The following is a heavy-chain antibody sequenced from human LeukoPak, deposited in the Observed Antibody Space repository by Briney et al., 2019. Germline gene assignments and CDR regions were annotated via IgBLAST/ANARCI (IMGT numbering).Heavy chain of an antibody. J-gene: IGHJ4*02. Sequence: GGSLRLSCAASGFTFSSYSMNWVRQAPGKGLEWVSSISSSSSYIYYADSVKGRFTISRDNSKNTVYLQMNSLRAEDTAVYYCARDEYCSGGSCYMGDYWGQGTLVTVSS. CDR2: ISSSSSYI. CDR1: GFTFSSYS. V-gene: IGHV3-21*01. CDR3: ARDEYCSGGSCYMGDY. D-gene: IGHD2-15*01.